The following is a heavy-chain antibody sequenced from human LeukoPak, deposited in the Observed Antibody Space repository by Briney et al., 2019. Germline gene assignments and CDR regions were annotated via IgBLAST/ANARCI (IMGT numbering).Heavy chain of an antibody. CDR3: ARTYSSSWSAIRTYFDY. CDR2: INPNSGGT. Sequence: GASVKVSCKASGYTFTGYYMHWVRQAPGQGLEWMGWINPNSGGTNYAQKFQGRVTMTRDTSISTAYMELSRLRSDDTAVYYCARTYSSSWSAIRTYFDYWGQGTLVTVSS. J-gene: IGHJ4*02. CDR1: GYTFTGYY. V-gene: IGHV1-2*02. D-gene: IGHD6-13*01.